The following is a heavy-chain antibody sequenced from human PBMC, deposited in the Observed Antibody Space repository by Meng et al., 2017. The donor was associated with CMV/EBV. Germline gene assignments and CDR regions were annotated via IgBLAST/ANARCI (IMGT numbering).Heavy chain of an antibody. D-gene: IGHD6-13*01. Sequence: GGSLRLSCVASGFNGGNKYMTWVRQAPEKGLEWVSSFYFGGTIKYADSVRGRFATSRDTSKNTLHLQMNSLRVDDTAKYYCAGYTGDRSGAFDVWGRGTMVTVSS. CDR1: GFNGGNKY. CDR2: FYFGGTI. V-gene: IGHV3-53*01. CDR3: AGYTGDRSGAFDV. J-gene: IGHJ3*01.